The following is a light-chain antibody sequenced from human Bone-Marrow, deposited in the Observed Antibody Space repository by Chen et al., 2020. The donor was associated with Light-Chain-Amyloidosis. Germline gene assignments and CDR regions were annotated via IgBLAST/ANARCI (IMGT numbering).Light chain of an antibody. CDR2: DVS. V-gene: IGLV2-14*03. CDR1: SSDVGGYNY. Sequence: QSALTQPASVSGSPGQSITISCTGTSSDVGGYNYVSWYQHYPGKAPKLIIYDVSNRPSGVSNRFSGSKSANTASLIISGLQAEDEADYYCGSYTSSSTYVFGSGTKVTVL. CDR3: GSYTSSSTYV. J-gene: IGLJ1*01.